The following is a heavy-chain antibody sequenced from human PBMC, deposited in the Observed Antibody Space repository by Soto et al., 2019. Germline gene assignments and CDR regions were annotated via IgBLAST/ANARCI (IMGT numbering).Heavy chain of an antibody. V-gene: IGHV3-23*01. Sequence: PGGSLSLSCAASGFTFSSYAMSWVRQAPGKGLEWVSAISVSGGSTYYADSVKGRFTISRDNSKNTLYLQMNSLRAEDTAVYYCAKIYCSSTSCYKGYYYYYGMDVWGQRTTVTVSS. CDR3: AKIYCSSTSCYKGYYYYYGMDV. D-gene: IGHD2-2*02. J-gene: IGHJ6*02. CDR2: ISVSGGST. CDR1: GFTFSSYA.